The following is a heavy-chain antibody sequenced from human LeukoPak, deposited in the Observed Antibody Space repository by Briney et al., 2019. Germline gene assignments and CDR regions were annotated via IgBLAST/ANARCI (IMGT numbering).Heavy chain of an antibody. Sequence: GGSLRLSCAASGFTFSSYAMTWVRQAPGKGLEWVSAISGSGDSAFYADSVKGRFTISRDNSKKTLYLQMNSLRAEDTAAYYCAKTRGYCSGGSCYLDYWGQGTLVTVSS. D-gene: IGHD2-15*01. J-gene: IGHJ4*02. CDR3: AKTRGYCSGGSCYLDY. CDR1: GFTFSSYA. CDR2: ISGSGDSA. V-gene: IGHV3-23*01.